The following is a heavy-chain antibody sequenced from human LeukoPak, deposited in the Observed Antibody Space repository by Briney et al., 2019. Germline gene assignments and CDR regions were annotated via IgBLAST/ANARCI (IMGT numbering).Heavy chain of an antibody. Sequence: GGSLRLSCAASGFTFSSYSMNWVRQAPGKGLEWVSYISSSSSTIYYADSVKGRFTISRDNAKNSLYLQMNSLRAEDTAVYYCARDPHTFTSCYSPTCGYWGQGTLVTVSS. CDR2: ISSSSSTI. D-gene: IGHD2-2*01. V-gene: IGHV3-48*01. CDR1: GFTFSSYS. J-gene: IGHJ4*02. CDR3: ARDPHTFTSCYSPTCGY.